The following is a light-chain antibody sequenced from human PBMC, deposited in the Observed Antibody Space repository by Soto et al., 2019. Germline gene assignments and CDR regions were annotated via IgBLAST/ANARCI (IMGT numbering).Light chain of an antibody. Sequence: DIQMTQSPSSLSASVGDRVTITCRASPSISSYLNWYQQKPGKAPQLLIYAASSLQSGVPSRFSGSGSGTDFTLTISSLQPEDFATYYCQQSYSTPGTFGQGTKLEIK. CDR3: QQSYSTPGT. J-gene: IGKJ2*02. V-gene: IGKV1-39*01. CDR2: AAS. CDR1: PSISSY.